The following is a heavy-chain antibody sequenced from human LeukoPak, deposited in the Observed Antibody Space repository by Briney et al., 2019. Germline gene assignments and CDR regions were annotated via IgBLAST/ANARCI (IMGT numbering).Heavy chain of an antibody. D-gene: IGHD2-2*01. V-gene: IGHV3-21*04. CDR1: GFTFSSYS. CDR2: ISSSSSYI. J-gene: IGHJ4*02. Sequence: GGSLRLSCAASGFTFSSYSMNWVRQAPGKGLEWVSSISSSSSYIYYADSVKGRFTISRDNSKNTLYLQMNSLRAEDTAVYYCAKAGISSTSFYYFDYWGQGTLVTVSS. CDR3: AKAGISSTSFYYFDY.